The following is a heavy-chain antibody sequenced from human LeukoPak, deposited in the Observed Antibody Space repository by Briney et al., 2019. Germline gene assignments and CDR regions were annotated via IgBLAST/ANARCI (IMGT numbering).Heavy chain of an antibody. CDR3: ARDRAYGSGSYRYYYYYYMDV. J-gene: IGHJ6*03. V-gene: IGHV4-34*01. CDR2: INHSGST. Sequence: SETLSLTCAVYGGSFSGYYWSWIRQPPGKGLEWIGEINHSGSTNYNPSLKSRVTISVDTSKNQFSLKLSSVTAADTAVYYCARDRAYGSGSYRYYYYYYMDVWGKGITVTVSS. D-gene: IGHD3-10*01. CDR1: GGSFSGYY.